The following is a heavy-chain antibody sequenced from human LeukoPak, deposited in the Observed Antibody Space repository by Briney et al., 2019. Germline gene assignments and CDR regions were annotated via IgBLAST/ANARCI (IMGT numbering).Heavy chain of an antibody. CDR1: GYIFTELS. Sequence: EGSVKVSCKVSGYIFTELSMHWVRQAPGQGLEWMGGFNPEDGETFYAQKFQGRVNMTEDTSTDTAYMELSSLSYDDTAVYYCATDGAGDYLNHWGQGTLVTVSS. CDR2: FNPEDGET. CDR3: ATDGAGDYLNH. J-gene: IGHJ4*02. V-gene: IGHV1-24*01. D-gene: IGHD4-17*01.